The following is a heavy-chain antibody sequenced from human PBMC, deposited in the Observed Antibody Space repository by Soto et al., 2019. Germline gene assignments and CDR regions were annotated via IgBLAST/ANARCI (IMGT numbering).Heavy chain of an antibody. CDR2: IYPGDSDT. CDR3: ARLDSSGYYYFDY. V-gene: IGHV5-51*04. J-gene: IGHJ4*02. CDR1: EYIFTSYW. D-gene: IGHD3-22*01. Sequence: ESLKISCKGSEYIFTSYWIGCVLQMPGKGLEWMGIIYPGDSDTRYSPSFQGQVTISADKPISTAYLQWSSLKASDTAMYYCARLDSSGYYYFDYWGQGTLVTVSS.